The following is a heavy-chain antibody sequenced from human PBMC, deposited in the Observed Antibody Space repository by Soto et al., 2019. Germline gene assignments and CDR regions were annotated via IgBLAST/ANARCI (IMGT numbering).Heavy chain of an antibody. J-gene: IGHJ3*02. D-gene: IGHD2-15*01. Sequence: PSETLSLTCAVYGGSFSGYYWSWIRQPPGKGLEWIGEINHSGSTNYNPSLKSRVTISVDTSKTQFSLKLSSVTAADTVVYYCARRSIVVVVAATLRGAFDIWGQGTMVTVSS. V-gene: IGHV4-34*01. CDR2: INHSGST. CDR1: GGSFSGYY. CDR3: ARRSIVVVVAATLRGAFDI.